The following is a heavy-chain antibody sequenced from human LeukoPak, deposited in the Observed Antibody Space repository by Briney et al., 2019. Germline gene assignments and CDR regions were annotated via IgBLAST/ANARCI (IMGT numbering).Heavy chain of an antibody. CDR3: VAEVEAADSPLGHLNFDS. Sequence: SETLSLTCAVTGASITNEDFFWGWIRQPPGKGLEWVGTISSSGTTYYSPSLRSRLTISVDTSKNHFSLKLTSVTAADTAVYYCVAEVEAADSPLGHLNFDSWGQGILASVSS. V-gene: IGHV4-39*02. J-gene: IGHJ4*02. CDR2: ISSSGTT. D-gene: IGHD7-27*01. CDR1: GASITNEDFF.